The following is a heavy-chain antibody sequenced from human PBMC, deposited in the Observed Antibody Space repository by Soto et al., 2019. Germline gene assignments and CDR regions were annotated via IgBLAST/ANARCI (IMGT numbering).Heavy chain of an antibody. J-gene: IGHJ6*02. V-gene: IGHV1-18*01. Sequence: QVQVVQSGDEVKKPEASVKVSCKASGYTFTNYGFSWVRQAPGQGLEWMGWISGYNGNTKYAEKFQGRVTRTTATSXXTAHMELRSLRSDDTAVYYCAREGQAPYYYYGMDVWGQGTAVTVSS. CDR1: GYTFTNYG. CDR2: ISGYNGNT. CDR3: AREGQAPYYYYGMDV.